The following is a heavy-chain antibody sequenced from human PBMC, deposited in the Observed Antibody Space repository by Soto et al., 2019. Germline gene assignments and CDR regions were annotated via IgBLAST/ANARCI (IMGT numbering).Heavy chain of an antibody. D-gene: IGHD3-9*01. Sequence: QVQLVQSGAEVKKPGASVKVSCKASGYTFTSYDINWVRQATGQGLEWMGWMNPNSGNTGYAQKFQGRVTMTRNTSISTAYMELSSLRSEDTAVYYCARFDRDQNFYYYYYGMDVWGQGTTVTVSS. CDR3: ARFDRDQNFYYYYYGMDV. J-gene: IGHJ6*02. CDR2: MNPNSGNT. V-gene: IGHV1-8*01. CDR1: GYTFTSYD.